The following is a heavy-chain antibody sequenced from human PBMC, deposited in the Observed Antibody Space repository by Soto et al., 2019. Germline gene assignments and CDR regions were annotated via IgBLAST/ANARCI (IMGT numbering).Heavy chain of an antibody. CDR2: IYYGGNT. CDR3: ARQETASGSHYLSPFGH. V-gene: IGHV4-59*01. D-gene: IGHD2-21*02. J-gene: IGHJ4*02. CDR1: GGSIRSYY. Sequence: SETLSLTCTVSGGSIRSYYWSWIRQPPGKGLEWIGYIYYGGNTNYNPSLKSRVTMSVDTSKNQFSLKLRSVTAADTAVYYCARQETASGSHYLSPFGHWGQGILVTVSS.